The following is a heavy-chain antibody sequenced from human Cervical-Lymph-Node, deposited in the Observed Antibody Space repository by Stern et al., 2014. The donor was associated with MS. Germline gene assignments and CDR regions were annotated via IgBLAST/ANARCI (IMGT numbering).Heavy chain of an antibody. CDR2: IKSDGSST. CDR1: GFTFSRHW. J-gene: IGHJ2*01. Sequence: VQLVQSGGGLVQPGGSLRLSCAASGFTFSRHWMHWVRQAPGKGLVWVSRIKSDGSSTNYADSVKGRFTISRDNAKNTLYLQMNSLRAEDTAVYYCARENWYLDLWGRGTQVTVSS. V-gene: IGHV3-74*01. CDR3: ARENWYLDL.